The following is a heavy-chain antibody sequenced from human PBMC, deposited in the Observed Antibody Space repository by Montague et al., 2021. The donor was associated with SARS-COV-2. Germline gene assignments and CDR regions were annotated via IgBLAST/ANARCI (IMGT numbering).Heavy chain of an antibody. CDR3: ARELQYNWFDP. Sequence: SETLSLTCAVSGGSIDSYYWSWLLQPPGKGLEWFGYIYYNGTTNYIPSLQSRVTMSLDTSKNHFSLNLSSVTAADTAMYYCARELQYNWFDPWGQGTLVTVSS. D-gene: IGHD2-21*02. CDR1: GGSIDSYY. CDR2: IYYNGTT. V-gene: IGHV4-59*01. J-gene: IGHJ5*02.